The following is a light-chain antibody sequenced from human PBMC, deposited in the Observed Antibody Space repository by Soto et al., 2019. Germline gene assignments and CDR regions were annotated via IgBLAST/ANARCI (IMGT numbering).Light chain of an antibody. CDR2: AAS. V-gene: IGKV1-39*01. CDR3: QQSYNTHT. Sequence: DIQMTQSPSSLSASVGDRVTITCRASQRISSYLNWYQQKPGKAPKLLIYAASSLQSGVPSRFSGSGSGTDFTLTISSLQPVDFATYYCQQSYNTHTFGQGTKLEIK. CDR1: QRISSY. J-gene: IGKJ2*01.